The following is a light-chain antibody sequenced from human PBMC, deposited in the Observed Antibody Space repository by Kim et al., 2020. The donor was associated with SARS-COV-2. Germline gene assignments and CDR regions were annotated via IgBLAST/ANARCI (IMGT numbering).Light chain of an antibody. Sequence: PGQTARITCSGDALPKQYAYWYQQKPGQAPVLVIYNDSERPSGIPERFSGSSSGTTVTLTISGVQAEDEADYYCQSADSSGTYPVVFGGGTQLTVL. J-gene: IGLJ2*01. CDR2: NDS. V-gene: IGLV3-25*03. CDR3: QSADSSGTYPVV. CDR1: ALPKQY.